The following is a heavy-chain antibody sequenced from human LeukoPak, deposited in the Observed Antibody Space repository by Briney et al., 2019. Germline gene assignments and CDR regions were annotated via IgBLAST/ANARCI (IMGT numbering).Heavy chain of an antibody. J-gene: IGHJ4*02. CDR3: ARERARSYKIDC. Sequence: GGSLRLSCAASGFTFSNYAMHWVRQAPGKGLEWVTIISYDGSHKYYAESVTGRFNVSRDNSKSTLHLQMDSLRIEDTAMYYCARERARSYKIDCWGQGNLVTVSS. CDR2: ISYDGSHK. V-gene: IGHV3-30*04. CDR1: GFTFSNYA. D-gene: IGHD1-26*01.